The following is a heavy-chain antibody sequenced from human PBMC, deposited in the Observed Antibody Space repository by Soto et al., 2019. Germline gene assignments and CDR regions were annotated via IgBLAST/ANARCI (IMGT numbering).Heavy chain of an antibody. J-gene: IGHJ5*02. Sequence: XGTLYLTCSVSGGSTRTYHWSWIRQPSGKGLEWIGRISTTGGTNYSPSLQSRVTMSLDTSKNQFSLELTSVTAADTAVYYCAKGAGPPWFDPWGQGTLVTVSS. CDR3: AKGAGPPWFDP. CDR1: GGSTRTYH. V-gene: IGHV4-4*07. CDR2: ISTTGGT.